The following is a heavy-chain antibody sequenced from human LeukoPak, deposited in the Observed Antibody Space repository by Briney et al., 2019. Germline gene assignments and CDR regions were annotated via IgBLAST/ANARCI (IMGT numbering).Heavy chain of an antibody. CDR1: GGSISSHY. Sequence: SETLSLTCTDSGGSISSHYWSWIRQPPGKGLEWIGYIYYSGSTNYNPSLKSRVTISVDTSKNQFSLKLSSVTAADTAVYYCASHRGSYRGSFDYWGQGTLVTVSS. D-gene: IGHD1-26*01. V-gene: IGHV4-59*11. CDR3: ASHRGSYRGSFDY. CDR2: IYYSGST. J-gene: IGHJ4*02.